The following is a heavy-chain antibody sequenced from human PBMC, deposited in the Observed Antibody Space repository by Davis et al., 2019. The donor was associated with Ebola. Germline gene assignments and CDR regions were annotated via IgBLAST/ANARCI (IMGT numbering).Heavy chain of an antibody. CDR1: GYNFRDYW. D-gene: IGHD3-10*01. V-gene: IGHV5-51*01. Sequence: GESLKISCQGSGYNFRDYWIVWVRQMPGKGLEWMGNIYPGDSDTRYSPSFQGQVTISADKSISTAYLQWSSLKASDTAMYYCARRPRGPGDEFDYWGQGTLVTVS. CDR2: IYPGDSDT. J-gene: IGHJ4*02. CDR3: ARRPRGPGDEFDY.